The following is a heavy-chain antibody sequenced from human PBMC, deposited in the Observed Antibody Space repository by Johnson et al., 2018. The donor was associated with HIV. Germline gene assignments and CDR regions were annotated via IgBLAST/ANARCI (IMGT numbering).Heavy chain of an antibody. CDR1: GFTVSYNY. D-gene: IGHD2-15*01. CDR2: IYSGGNT. V-gene: IGHV3-53*01. Sequence: VQLVESGGGLIQPGGSLRLSCVASGFTVSYNYMNWVRQAPGKGLEWVSVIYSGGNTFYADSVQGRFTISRDNSKNTLDLHMNSLRVEDTAVYYCARSKDCSGGSCPDGFDIWGQGTMVIVSS. CDR3: ARSKDCSGGSCPDGFDI. J-gene: IGHJ3*02.